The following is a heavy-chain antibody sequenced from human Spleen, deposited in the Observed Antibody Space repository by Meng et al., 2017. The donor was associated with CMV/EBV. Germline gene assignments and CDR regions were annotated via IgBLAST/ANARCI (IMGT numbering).Heavy chain of an antibody. Sequence: GESLEISCEAFGYSFTDNWIGRVRQMPGKGLEWMGMIYPGDSETRYSPSFQGQVTISADKSISTTYLQWSSLRASDTAMYYCARRHNYYYYGMDVWGQGTLVTVSS. V-gene: IGHV5-51*01. CDR1: GYSFTDNW. CDR3: ARRHNYYYYGMDV. CDR2: IYPGDSET. J-gene: IGHJ6*02. D-gene: IGHD3-10*01.